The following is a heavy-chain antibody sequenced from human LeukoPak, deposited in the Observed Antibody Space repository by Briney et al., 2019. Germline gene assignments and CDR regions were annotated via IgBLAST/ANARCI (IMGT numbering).Heavy chain of an antibody. CDR3: ARTLYDSSGYYYGYEGF. CDR2: FDPEDGET. Sequence: ASVKVSCKVSGYTLTELSMHWVRQAPGKGLEWMGGFDPEDGETIYAQKFQGRVTITTDESTSTAYMELSSLRSEDTAVYYCARTLYDSSGYYYGYEGFWGQGTLVTVSS. D-gene: IGHD3-22*01. J-gene: IGHJ4*02. V-gene: IGHV1-24*01. CDR1: GYTLTELS.